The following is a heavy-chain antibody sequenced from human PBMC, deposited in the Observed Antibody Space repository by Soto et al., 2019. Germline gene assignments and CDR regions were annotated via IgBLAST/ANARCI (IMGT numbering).Heavy chain of an antibody. Sequence: QVELVESGGGVGQPGRPLRLSCAASGFTFSSYGMHWVRQAPGKGLEWVAVIWYDGSNKYYADSVKGRFTIDRDNSKNTLYLQMNSLRAEDTAVYYCARDNYDCSGYYLGSAFDIWGQGTMVTVSS. D-gene: IGHD3-22*01. CDR2: IWYDGSNK. CDR3: ARDNYDCSGYYLGSAFDI. J-gene: IGHJ3*02. CDR1: GFTFSSYG. V-gene: IGHV3-33*01.